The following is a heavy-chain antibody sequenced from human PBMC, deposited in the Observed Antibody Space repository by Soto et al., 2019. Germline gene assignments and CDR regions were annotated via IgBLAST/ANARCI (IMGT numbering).Heavy chain of an antibody. J-gene: IGHJ4*02. D-gene: IGHD4-17*01. Sequence: QVQLQESGPGLVKPSQTLSLTCTVSGGSISSGGYYWSWIRQHPGKGLEWIGYIYYSGSTYYNPSLKSRVTISVDTSKNQFSLKLSSVTAAATAVYYCARVQMTTVTQSAFDYWGQGTLVTVSS. CDR3: ARVQMTTVTQSAFDY. CDR2: IYYSGST. V-gene: IGHV4-31*03. CDR1: GGSISSGGYY.